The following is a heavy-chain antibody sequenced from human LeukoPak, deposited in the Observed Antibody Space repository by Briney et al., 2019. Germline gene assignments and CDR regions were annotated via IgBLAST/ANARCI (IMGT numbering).Heavy chain of an antibody. J-gene: IGHJ6*03. V-gene: IGHV4-59*01. Sequence: SETLSLTCTVSGGSISSYYWSWIRQPPGKGLEWIGYIYYSGSTNYNPSLKSRVTISVDTSKNQFSLKLSSVTAADTAVYYCARTQGYYYYMDVWGKGTTVTVSS. CDR2: IYYSGST. CDR3: ARTQGYYYYMDV. CDR1: GGSISSYY.